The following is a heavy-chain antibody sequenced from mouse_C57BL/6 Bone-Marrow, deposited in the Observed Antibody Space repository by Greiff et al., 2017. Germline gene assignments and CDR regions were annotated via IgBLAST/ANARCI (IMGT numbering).Heavy chain of an antibody. Sequence: VQLQQPGAELVKPGASVKLSCKASGYTFTSYWMHWVKQRPGQGLEWIGMIHPNSGSTNYNEKFKSKATLTVDKSSSTAYMQLSSLTSEDSAVYYCARGGDYDSWFAYWGQGTLVTVSA. D-gene: IGHD2-4*01. CDR2: IHPNSGST. V-gene: IGHV1-64*01. J-gene: IGHJ3*01. CDR3: ARGGDYDSWFAY. CDR1: GYTFTSYW.